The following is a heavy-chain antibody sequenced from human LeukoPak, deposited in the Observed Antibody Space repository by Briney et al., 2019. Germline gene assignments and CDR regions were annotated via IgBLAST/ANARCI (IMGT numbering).Heavy chain of an antibody. Sequence: GASVKVSCKASGYTFTSYGISWVRQATGQGLEWMGWMNPNSGNTGYAQKFQGRVTMTRNTSISTAYMELSSLRSEDTAVYYCARGHAGATSLDAFDIWGQGTMVTVSS. CDR2: MNPNSGNT. V-gene: IGHV1-8*02. CDR3: ARGHAGATSLDAFDI. J-gene: IGHJ3*02. CDR1: GYTFTSYG. D-gene: IGHD1-26*01.